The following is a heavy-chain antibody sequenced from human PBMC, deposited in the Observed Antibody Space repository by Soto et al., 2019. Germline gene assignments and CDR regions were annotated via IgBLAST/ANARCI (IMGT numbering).Heavy chain of an antibody. CDR1: GGSISSGGYY. V-gene: IGHV4-31*03. CDR2: IYYSGST. J-gene: IGHJ4*02. Sequence: QVQLQESGPGLVKPSQTLSLTCTVSGGSISSGGYYWSWIRQHPGKGLEWIGYIYYSGSTYYNPSLTRRVTISVDTSTNQFSLKLSSVTAADTAVYYCARGVTMVRGVIHTPYFDYWGQGTLVTVSS. D-gene: IGHD3-10*01. CDR3: ARGVTMVRGVIHTPYFDY.